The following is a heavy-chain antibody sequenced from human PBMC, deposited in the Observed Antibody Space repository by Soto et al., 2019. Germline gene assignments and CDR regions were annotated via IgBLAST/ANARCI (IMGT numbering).Heavy chain of an antibody. V-gene: IGHV5-51*01. CDR2: IYPGDSDT. CDR3: ARQHSRATGYYYGMVV. CDR1: GYSFTSYW. Sequence: VESLKISWKGSGYSFTSYWIGWVRQMPGKGLERMGIIYPGDSDTRYSPSFQGQVTIASDKSISTAYLQCSRLKSSDTAVYYCARQHSRATGYYYGMVVGGPGTTVTVFS. D-gene: IGHD1-26*01. J-gene: IGHJ6*02.